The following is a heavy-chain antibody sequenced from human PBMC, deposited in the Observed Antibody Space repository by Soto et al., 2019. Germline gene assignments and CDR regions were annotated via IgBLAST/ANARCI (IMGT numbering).Heavy chain of an antibody. CDR2: IDPSDSYT. CDR3: ARQDTAMVYPSHDAFDI. D-gene: IGHD5-18*01. J-gene: IGHJ3*02. Sequence: GESLKISCKGSGYSFTSYWISWVRQMPGNGLEWMGRIDPSDSYTNYSPSFQGHVTISADRSISTAYLQWSSLKASDTAMYYCARQDTAMVYPSHDAFDIWGQGTMGTV. V-gene: IGHV5-10-1*01. CDR1: GYSFTSYW.